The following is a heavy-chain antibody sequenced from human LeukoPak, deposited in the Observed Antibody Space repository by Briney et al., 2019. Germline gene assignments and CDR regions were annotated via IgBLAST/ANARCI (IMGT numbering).Heavy chain of an antibody. CDR3: ARDKKGASCYDY. J-gene: IGHJ4*02. CDR2: IYYSGST. Sequence: SETLSLTCTVSGDSMSSYYWSWIRQPPGKGLEWIGYIYYSGSTKYNPSLKSRVTISVDTSKNQFSMKLSSVTATDTAVYYCARDKKGASCYDYWGQGTLDTVSS. CDR1: GDSMSSYY. D-gene: IGHD2-2*01. V-gene: IGHV4-59*01.